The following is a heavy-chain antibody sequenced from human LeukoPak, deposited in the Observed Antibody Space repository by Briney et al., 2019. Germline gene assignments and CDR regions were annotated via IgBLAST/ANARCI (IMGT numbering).Heavy chain of an antibody. CDR3: ARGGIAVAGKAAYFDY. CDR2: INHSGST. Sequence: PGGSLRLSCAASGFTFSSHAMSWVRQPPGKGLEWIGEINHSGSTNYNPSLKSRVTISVDTSKNQFSLKLSSVTAADTAVYYCARGGIAVAGKAAYFDYWGQGTLVTVSS. D-gene: IGHD6-19*01. J-gene: IGHJ4*02. V-gene: IGHV4-34*01. CDR1: GFTFSSHA.